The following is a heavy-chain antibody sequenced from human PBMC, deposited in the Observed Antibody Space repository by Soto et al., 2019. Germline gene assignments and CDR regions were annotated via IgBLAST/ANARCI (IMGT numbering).Heavy chain of an antibody. D-gene: IGHD2-21*01. J-gene: IGHJ4*02. Sequence: EVQLLESGGGLVHPGGSLRLSCAASGFTFTNYAMSWVRQAPGKGLEWVSVTSGSGGSTYYADSVKGRFTIARDNPKNTLYLRMDSLRAEDTAVYYCAKVIVVIAAAGDYFDHWGQGTLVTVSS. CDR2: TSGSGGST. V-gene: IGHV3-23*01. CDR1: GFTFTNYA. CDR3: AKVIVVIAAAGDYFDH.